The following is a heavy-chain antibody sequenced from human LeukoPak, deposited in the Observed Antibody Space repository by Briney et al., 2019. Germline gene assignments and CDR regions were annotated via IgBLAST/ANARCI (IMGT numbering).Heavy chain of an antibody. V-gene: IGHV3-48*03. CDR1: GFSFSSYE. D-gene: IGHD6-25*01. CDR2: ISASGTLT. Sequence: GGSLRLSCAASGFSFSSYEMNWVRQAPGKGLEWISYISASGTLTHYADSVEGRFTISRDNAKNSLYLQMNSLRGEDTAVYYCTRDGTPIYSSGWVYMDVWGKGTTVTISS. J-gene: IGHJ6*04. CDR3: TRDGTPIYSSGWVYMDV.